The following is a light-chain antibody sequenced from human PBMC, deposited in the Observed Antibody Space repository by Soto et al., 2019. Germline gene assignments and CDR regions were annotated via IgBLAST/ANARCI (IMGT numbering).Light chain of an antibody. CDR3: TSYTSTSTPYV. J-gene: IGLJ1*01. Sequence: PALHKPASVSGAHGQSITISCAGTSSDVGRYTYVSWYQQHPGKAPKLIIYDVYNRPSGVSTRFSGSKSGNTASLTISGLQAEDEADYYCTSYTSTSTPYVFGGGTKVTVL. CDR2: DVY. V-gene: IGLV2-14*01. CDR1: SSDVGRYTY.